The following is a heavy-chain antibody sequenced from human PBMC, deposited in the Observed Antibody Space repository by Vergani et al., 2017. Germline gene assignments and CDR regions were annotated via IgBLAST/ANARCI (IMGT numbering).Heavy chain of an antibody. V-gene: IGHV4-31*03. CDR3: ARGSIDYGDYAYFDY. D-gene: IGHD4-17*01. Sequence: QVQLQESGPGLVKPSQTLSLTCTVSGGSISSGGYYWSWIRQHPGKGLEWIGYIYYSGSTYYNPSLKSRVTISVDTSKNQFSLKLSSVTAADTAVYYCARGSIDYGDYAYFDYWGQGTLVTVSS. J-gene: IGHJ4*02. CDR2: IYYSGST. CDR1: GGSISSGGYY.